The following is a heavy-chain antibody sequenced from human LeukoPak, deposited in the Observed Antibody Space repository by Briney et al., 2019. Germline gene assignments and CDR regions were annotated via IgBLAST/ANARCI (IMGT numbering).Heavy chain of an antibody. V-gene: IGHV4-34*01. D-gene: IGHD5-12*01. Sequence: SETLSLTCTVFGGSFTDYFWTWIRHSPGKGLEWIGEINDYTGDTKYNPSLNSRVSITLEKSKNQFSLELRSVTAADTAVYYCARGRVATITWFDYWGQGTLVTVSS. J-gene: IGHJ4*02. CDR2: INDYTGDT. CDR1: GGSFTDYF. CDR3: ARGRVATITWFDY.